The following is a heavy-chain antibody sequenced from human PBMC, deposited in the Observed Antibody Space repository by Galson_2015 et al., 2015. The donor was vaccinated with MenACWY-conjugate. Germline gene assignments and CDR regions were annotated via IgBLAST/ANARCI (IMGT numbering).Heavy chain of an antibody. J-gene: IGHJ4*02. Sequence: SLRLSCAASGFTFSSYSMNWVRQAPGKGLEWVSYISSSSSTIYYADSVKGRFTISRDNAKNSLYLQMNSLRAEDTAVYYCARDPSSGRGYWGQGTLVTVSS. D-gene: IGHD6-19*01. CDR3: ARDPSSGRGY. CDR2: ISSSSSTI. V-gene: IGHV3-48*04. CDR1: GFTFSSYS.